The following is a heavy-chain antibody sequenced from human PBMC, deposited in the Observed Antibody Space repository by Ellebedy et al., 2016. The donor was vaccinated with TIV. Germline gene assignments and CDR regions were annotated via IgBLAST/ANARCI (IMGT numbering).Heavy chain of an antibody. CDR3: ARDYASG. D-gene: IGHD3-16*01. Sequence: GESLKISCAASGFTVRSNSMSWVRQAPGKGPEWVSVIETGGNTYYTDSVKVRFTLSIDNSKDTLYLQMNSLRAEDTAVYYCARDYASGWGQGTLVTVSS. J-gene: IGHJ4*02. CDR1: GFTVRSNS. CDR2: IETGGNT. V-gene: IGHV3-53*01.